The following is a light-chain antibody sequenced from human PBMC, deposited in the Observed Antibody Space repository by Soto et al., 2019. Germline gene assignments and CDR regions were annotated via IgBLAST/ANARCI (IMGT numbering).Light chain of an antibody. J-gene: IGKJ1*01. CDR2: ATS. CDR1: QSISTY. V-gene: IGKV1-39*01. Sequence: DIQMTQSPSSLSASVGDRVTIPCRASQSISTYLIWYQQKPGKAPKLLIYATSSLQSGVPSRFSGGGSGTDFTLTITSLQPEDFGTYYCHQTYSTPLTFGPGTKVDIK. CDR3: HQTYSTPLT.